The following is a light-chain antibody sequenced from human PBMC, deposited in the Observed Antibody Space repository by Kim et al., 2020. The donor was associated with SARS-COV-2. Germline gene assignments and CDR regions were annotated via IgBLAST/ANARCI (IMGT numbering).Light chain of an antibody. CDR1: QSIRSN. V-gene: IGKV3-15*01. Sequence: FPGERATLSCRASQSIRSNLAWYQQKPGQAPRLLIYSAATRATGIPARFSGSGSGTEFTLTISSLQSEDFAVYYCQQYSSWPLTFGGGTKVDIK. CDR3: QQYSSWPLT. CDR2: SAA. J-gene: IGKJ4*01.